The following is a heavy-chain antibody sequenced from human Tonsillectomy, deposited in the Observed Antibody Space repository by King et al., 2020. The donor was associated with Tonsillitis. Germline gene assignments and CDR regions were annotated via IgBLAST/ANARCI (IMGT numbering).Heavy chain of an antibody. D-gene: IGHD5-24*01. CDR1: GFTFTSSA. J-gene: IGHJ4*02. V-gene: IGHV3-23*04. CDR3: AKRSRDGHNSPVDD. Sequence: VQLVESGGGLVQPGGSLRLSCAASGFTFTSSAMTWVRQAPGKGLEWVSGISVCSGRTSYADSVKGRFTISRDNSNNRLFLQLDNLRVEETALYYCAKRSRDGHNSPVDDWGQGTQVSVSS. CDR2: ISVCSGRT.